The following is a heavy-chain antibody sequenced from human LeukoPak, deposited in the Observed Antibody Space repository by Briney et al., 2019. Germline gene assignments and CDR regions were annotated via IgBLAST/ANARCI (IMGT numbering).Heavy chain of an antibody. CDR3: ARGRGRWATTVTTGDYYYYMDV. D-gene: IGHD4-17*01. V-gene: IGHV4-4*07. CDR1: GGSISSYY. J-gene: IGHJ6*03. CDR2: IYTSGST. Sequence: SETLSLTCTVSGGSISSYYWSWIRQPAGKGLEWIGRIYTSGSTNYNPSLKSRVTMSVDTSKNQFSLKLSYVTAADTAVYYCARGRGRWATTVTTGDYYYYMDVWGKGTTVTVSS.